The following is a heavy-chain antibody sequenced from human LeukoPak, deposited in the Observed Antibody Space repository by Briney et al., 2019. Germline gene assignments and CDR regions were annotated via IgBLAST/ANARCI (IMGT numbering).Heavy chain of an antibody. CDR1: GGAFSAYY. D-gene: IGHD6-6*01. V-gene: IGHV4-34*01. CDR3: TREIAARMDY. Sequence: SETLSLTCGVSGGAFSAYYWSWIRQPPRKGLEWIGEIYHDGDVKYNPSLKSRVTMSIDASKNQFTLNLRSVTAADTAVYYCTREIAARMDYWGQGTLVTVSS. CDR2: IYHDGDV. J-gene: IGHJ4*02.